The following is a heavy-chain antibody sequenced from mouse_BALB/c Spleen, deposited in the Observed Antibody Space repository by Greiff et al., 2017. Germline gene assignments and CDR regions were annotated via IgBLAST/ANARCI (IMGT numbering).Heavy chain of an antibody. CDR2: ISSGGGNT. V-gene: IGHV5-9*03. Sequence: EVKLVESGGGLVKPGGSLKLSCAASGFTFSSYTMSWVRQTPEKRLEWVATISSGGGNTYYPDSVKGRFTISRVNAKNNLYLQMSSLRSEDTALYYCARWGGYFDYWGQGTTLTVSS. CDR1: GFTFSSYT. J-gene: IGHJ2*01. CDR3: ARWGGYFDY.